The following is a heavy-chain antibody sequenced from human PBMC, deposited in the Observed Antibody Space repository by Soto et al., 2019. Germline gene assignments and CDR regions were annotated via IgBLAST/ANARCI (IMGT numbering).Heavy chain of an antibody. CDR2: MNPNSANT. V-gene: IGHV1-8*01. J-gene: IGHJ6*02. D-gene: IGHD3-16*01. CDR1: GYTFTSYD. Sequence: QVQLVQSGAEVKKPGASVKVSCKASGYTFTSYDITWVRQATGQGLEWMGWMNPNSANTGYAQKFQGRVTMTRNTTISTGYTELSSLRSEDTAEYYCAGEGVRGMDVWGQGTTVTVSS. CDR3: AGEGVRGMDV.